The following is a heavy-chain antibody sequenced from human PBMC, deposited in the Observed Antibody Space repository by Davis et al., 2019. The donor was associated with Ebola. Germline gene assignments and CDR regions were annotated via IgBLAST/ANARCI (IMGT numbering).Heavy chain of an antibody. D-gene: IGHD5-24*01. CDR3: ARGLARDGYTGQGY. J-gene: IGHJ4*02. CDR2: IRYDGSNK. V-gene: IGHV3-30*02. CDR1: GLTFSSYG. Sequence: PGGSLRLSCAASGLTFSSYGMHWVRQAPGKGLEWVAFIRYDGSNKYYADSVKGRFTISRDNSKNTLYLQMNSLRAEDTAVYYCARGLARDGYTGQGYWGQGTLVTVSS.